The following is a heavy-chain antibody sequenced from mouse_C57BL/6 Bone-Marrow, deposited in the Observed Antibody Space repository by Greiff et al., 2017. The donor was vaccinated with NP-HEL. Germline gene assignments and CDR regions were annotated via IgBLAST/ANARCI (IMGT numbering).Heavy chain of an antibody. Sequence: EVNVVESGGGLVQSGRSLRLSCATSGFTFSDFYMEWVRQAPGKGLEWIAASRNKANDYTTEYSASVKGRFIVSRDTSQSILYLQMNALRAEDTAIYYCARVYYDYGGDWYFDVWGTGTTVTVSS. CDR2: SRNKANDYTT. CDR3: ARVYYDYGGDWYFDV. CDR1: GFTFSDFY. V-gene: IGHV7-1*01. D-gene: IGHD2-4*01. J-gene: IGHJ1*03.